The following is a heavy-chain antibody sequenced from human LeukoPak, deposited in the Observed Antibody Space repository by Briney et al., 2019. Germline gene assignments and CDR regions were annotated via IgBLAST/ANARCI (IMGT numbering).Heavy chain of an antibody. D-gene: IGHD2-15*01. J-gene: IGHJ6*02. V-gene: IGHV3-33*01. CDR1: GFTFSSYG. Sequence: PGRSLRLSCAASGFTFSSYGMHWVRQAPGKGLEWVAVMWFDGSNKYYADSVKGRFTISRDNSKNTLYLQMNSLRAEDTAIYYCARVRDIVVVVAATQDYYGMDVWGQGTTVTVSS. CDR2: MWFDGSNK. CDR3: ARVRDIVVVVAATQDYYGMDV.